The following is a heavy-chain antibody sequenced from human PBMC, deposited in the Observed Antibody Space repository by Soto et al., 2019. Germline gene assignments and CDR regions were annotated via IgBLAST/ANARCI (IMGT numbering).Heavy chain of an antibody. CDR1: GYTFTSYG. CDR2: ISAYNGNT. CDR3: ARSPGSVDFWSGYYPYGMDV. Sequence: ASVKVSCRASGYTFTSYGISWVRQAPGQGLEWMGWISAYNGNTNYAQKLQGRVTMTTDTSTSTAYMELRSLRSDDTAVYYCARSPGSVDFWSGYYPYGMDVWGQGTTVTVSS. J-gene: IGHJ6*02. D-gene: IGHD3-3*01. V-gene: IGHV1-18*01.